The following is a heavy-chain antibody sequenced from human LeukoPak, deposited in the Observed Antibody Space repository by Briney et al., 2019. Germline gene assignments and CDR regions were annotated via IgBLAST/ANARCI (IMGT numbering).Heavy chain of an antibody. D-gene: IGHD6-19*01. CDR2: ISSSSSYI. V-gene: IGHV3-21*01. CDR1: GFTFSSYG. CDR3: ARDPGGYSSGGELDV. Sequence: GGTLRLSCAASGFTFSSYGMSWVRRAPGKGLEWVSSISSSSSYIYYADSVKGRFTVSRDNAKNSLYLQMNSLRAEDMAVYYCARDPGGYSSGGELDVWGKGTTVTVSS. J-gene: IGHJ6*04.